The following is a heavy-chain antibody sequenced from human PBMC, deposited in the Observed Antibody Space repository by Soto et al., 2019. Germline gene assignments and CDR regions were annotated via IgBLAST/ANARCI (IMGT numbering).Heavy chain of an antibody. J-gene: IGHJ6*01. Sequence: QVQLVESGGGVVQPGRSLRLSCAASGFTFSSYGMHWVRQAPGKGLEWVAVIWYDGSNKYYADSVKGRFTISRDNSKSTRCVVMTRVRAGDTAVYYCARDLSCSGGSCKCDCFYYGRDVLGQVTTVPVSS. V-gene: IGHV3-33*01. CDR3: ARDLSCSGGSCKCDCFYYGRDV. CDR2: IWYDGSNK. D-gene: IGHD2-15*01. CDR1: GFTFSSYG.